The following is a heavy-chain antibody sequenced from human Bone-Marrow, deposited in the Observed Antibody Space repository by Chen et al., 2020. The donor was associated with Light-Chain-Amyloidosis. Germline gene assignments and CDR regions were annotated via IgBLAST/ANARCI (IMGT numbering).Heavy chain of an antibody. D-gene: IGHD5-12*01. CDR2: IYPDDSDA. CDR1: GYTFPNYW. CDR3: ARRRDGFNVDY. V-gene: IGHV5-51*01. J-gene: IGHJ4*02. Sequence: EVQLEQSGQEVKKPGESLKISCKGSGYTFPNYWIGWVRQMPGKGLEWMGVIYPDDSDARYSPSFEGQVTISADKSITTAYLQWRSLKASDTAMYYCARRRDGFNVDYWGQGTLFTVSS.